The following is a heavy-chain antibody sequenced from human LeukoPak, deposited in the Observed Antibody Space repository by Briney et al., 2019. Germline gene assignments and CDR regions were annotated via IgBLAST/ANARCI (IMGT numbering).Heavy chain of an antibody. CDR1: GGSINNYY. J-gene: IGHJ4*02. CDR3: ARGGSSGYDPFDY. CDR2: IFYSGST. D-gene: IGHD5-12*01. Sequence: SETLSLTCTVSGGSINNYYWSWIRQPPGKGLEWVGYIFYSGSTNYNLSLKSRVTMSVDTSKSQFSLKLSSVTAADTAVYYCARGGSSGYDPFDYWGQGTLVTVSS. V-gene: IGHV4-59*01.